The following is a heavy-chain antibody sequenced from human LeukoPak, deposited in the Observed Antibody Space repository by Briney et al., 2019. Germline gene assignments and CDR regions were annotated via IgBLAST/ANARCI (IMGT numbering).Heavy chain of an antibody. V-gene: IGHV5-51*01. CDR2: IHPGDSNT. CDR3: ARRIPTAGMVDY. D-gene: IGHD1-1*01. CDR1: GYSFTSHW. Sequence: GESLKISCKGSGYSFTSHWIAWVRHMPGKGLEWMAIIHPGDSNTRYSPSLQGQVTISADKSISTAYLQWSSLKASDTAMYYCARRIPTAGMVDYWGQGTLVTVSS. J-gene: IGHJ4*02.